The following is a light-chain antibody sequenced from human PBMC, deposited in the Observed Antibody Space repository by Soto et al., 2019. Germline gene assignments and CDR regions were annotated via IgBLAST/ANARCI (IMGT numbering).Light chain of an antibody. V-gene: IGKV1-5*01. CDR2: DAS. Sequence: DIQMNQSPSTLSAFVGDRVTITCRASQSIGTSLAWLQQKPGKAPRFLIYDASTLESGVPSRFSGGGAGTEFALTISSLQPDDSATYYCQQCYSYYSFGQGTKLEIK. CDR1: QSIGTS. J-gene: IGKJ2*03. CDR3: QQCYSYYS.